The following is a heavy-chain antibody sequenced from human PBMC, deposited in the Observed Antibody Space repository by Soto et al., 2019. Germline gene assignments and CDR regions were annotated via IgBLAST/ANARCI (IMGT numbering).Heavy chain of an antibody. CDR3: ARDSADYYYDSSGLINAFDI. Sequence: PGGSLRLSCVASGFTFSDYSMVWVRQSPGKGLEWISYIFVTSTIIYYADSVKGRFTISRDNAKNSLYLQMNSLRDEDTAVYYCARDSADYYYDSSGLINAFDIWGQGTMVTVSS. J-gene: IGHJ3*02. CDR1: GFTFSDYS. V-gene: IGHV3-48*02. D-gene: IGHD3-22*01. CDR2: IFVTSTII.